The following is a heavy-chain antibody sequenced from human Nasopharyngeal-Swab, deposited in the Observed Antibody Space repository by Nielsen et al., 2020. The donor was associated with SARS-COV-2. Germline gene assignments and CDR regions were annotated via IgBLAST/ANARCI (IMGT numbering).Heavy chain of an antibody. J-gene: IGHJ4*02. CDR2: ISGSGSNT. CDR1: GFTFDNYA. CDR3: AKDGGGWYTSGWYYFDS. V-gene: IGHV3-23*01. D-gene: IGHD6-19*01. Sequence: GGPLRLSCAASGFTFDNYAMSWVRQLPGRGLEWVSSISGSGSNTYYRDSVKGRFTISRDNSQNTLYLQMNSLQAEDTALYYCAKDGGGWYTSGWYYFDSWGQQILVTVSS.